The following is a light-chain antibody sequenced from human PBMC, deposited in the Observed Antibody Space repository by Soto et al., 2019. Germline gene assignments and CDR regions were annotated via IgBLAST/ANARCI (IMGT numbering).Light chain of an antibody. CDR3: QHYNSYSEA. CDR2: KAS. CDR1: QTISSW. V-gene: IGKV1-5*03. Sequence: DIQMTQSPSTLPGSLGDRVTITCGASQTISSWLAWYQQKPGKAPKLLIYKASTLKSGVPSRFRGSGSGTEFTLTISSLQPDDFETYYCQHYNSYSEAFGQGTKVDIK. J-gene: IGKJ1*01.